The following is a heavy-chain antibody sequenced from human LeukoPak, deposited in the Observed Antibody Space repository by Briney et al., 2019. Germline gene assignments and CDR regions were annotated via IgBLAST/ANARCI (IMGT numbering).Heavy chain of an antibody. J-gene: IGHJ4*02. CDR2: IDRSGVT. D-gene: IGHD6-13*01. Sequence: GGSLRLSCAASGFTVHSNYMSWVRQAPGKGLEWVSVIDRSGVTHYADSVKGRFTISRDNSKNTLYLQMNSLRAEDTAVYYCAKDRTAAAGNDDYWGQGTLVTVSS. CDR3: AKDRTAAAGNDDY. V-gene: IGHV3-53*01. CDR1: GFTVHSNY.